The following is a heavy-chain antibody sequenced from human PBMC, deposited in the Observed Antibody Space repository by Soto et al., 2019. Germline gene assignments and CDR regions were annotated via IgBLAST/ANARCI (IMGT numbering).Heavy chain of an antibody. V-gene: IGHV3-15*01. J-gene: IGHJ6*02. CDR1: GFTFSNAW. D-gene: IGHD2-2*01. CDR3: TTGMPSFNYYYYGMDV. Sequence: PGGSLRLSCAASGFTFSNAWMSWVRQAPGKGLEWVGRIKSKTDGGATDYAAPVKGRFTISRDDSKNTLYLQMNSLKTEDTAVYYCTTGMPSFNYYYYGMDVWGQGTTVTVSS. CDR2: IKSKTDGGAT.